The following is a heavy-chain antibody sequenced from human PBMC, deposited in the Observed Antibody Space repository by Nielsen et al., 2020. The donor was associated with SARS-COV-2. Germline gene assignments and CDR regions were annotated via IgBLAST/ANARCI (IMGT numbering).Heavy chain of an antibody. V-gene: IGHV1-18*04. D-gene: IGHD3-10*01. CDR3: ARAAMVRGVIFAFDI. Sequence: ASVKVSCKASGYTFTSYGISWVRQAPGQGLEWMGWISAYNGNTNYAQKLQGRVTMTTDTSTSTAYMELRSLRSDDTAMYYCARAAMVRGVIFAFDIWGQGTMVTVSS. CDR1: GYTFTSYG. CDR2: ISAYNGNT. J-gene: IGHJ3*02.